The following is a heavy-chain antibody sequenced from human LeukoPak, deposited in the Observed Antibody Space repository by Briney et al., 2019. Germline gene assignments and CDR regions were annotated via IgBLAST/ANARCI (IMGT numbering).Heavy chain of an antibody. J-gene: IGHJ5*02. V-gene: IGHV3-74*01. Sequence: PGGSLRLSCAASGFTFSSYWMHWVRQAPGKGPVWVSRINSDGSSTSYADSVKGRFTISRDNAKNTLYLQMNSLRAEDTAVYCCAREVTTGTLYGDYNWFDPWGQGTLVTVSS. CDR3: AREVTTGTLYGDYNWFDP. CDR2: INSDGSST. CDR1: GFTFSSYW. D-gene: IGHD4-17*01.